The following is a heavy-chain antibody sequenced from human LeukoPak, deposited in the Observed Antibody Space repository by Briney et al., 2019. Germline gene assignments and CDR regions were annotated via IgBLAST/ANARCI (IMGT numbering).Heavy chain of an antibody. CDR1: GYSFSSYW. CDR2: IYPGNSDT. CDR3: ARDQSSSSWFHFDY. D-gene: IGHD6-13*01. J-gene: IGHJ4*02. Sequence: GESLKISCKASGYSFSSYWIGWVRQVPGKGLELMGIIYPGNSDTRYSPSFQGQVAISADKSITTTYLQWSSLKASDTAMYYCARDQSSSSWFHFDYWGQGTLVTVSS. V-gene: IGHV5-51*01.